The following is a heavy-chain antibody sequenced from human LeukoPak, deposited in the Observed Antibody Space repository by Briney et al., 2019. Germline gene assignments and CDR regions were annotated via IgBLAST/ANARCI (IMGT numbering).Heavy chain of an antibody. D-gene: IGHD4-17*01. CDR1: GYTFISYA. CDR2: INTNTGNP. J-gene: IGHJ4*02. Sequence: ASVKVSCKASGYTFISYAMNWVRQAPGQGREWMGWINTNTGNPTYARGFTGRFVFSLDTSVSTAYLHISSLQAEDTAVYYCARSNNDGDYLGVGFDYWGQGPLVTVSS. CDR3: ARSNNDGDYLGVGFDY. V-gene: IGHV7-4-1*02.